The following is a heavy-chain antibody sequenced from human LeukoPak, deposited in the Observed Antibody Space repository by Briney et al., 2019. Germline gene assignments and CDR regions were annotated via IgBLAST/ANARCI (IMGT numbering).Heavy chain of an antibody. CDR1: GFTFSIYA. J-gene: IGHJ4*02. Sequence: GGSLRLSCAASGFTFSIYAMSWVRQAPGKGLEWVSAISGSGGSTYYADSVKGRFTISRDNSKNTLYLQMNSLRAEDTAVYYCAKNYYGSGSTLDYWGQGTLVTVSS. CDR3: AKNYYGSGSTLDY. D-gene: IGHD3-10*01. V-gene: IGHV3-23*01. CDR2: ISGSGGST.